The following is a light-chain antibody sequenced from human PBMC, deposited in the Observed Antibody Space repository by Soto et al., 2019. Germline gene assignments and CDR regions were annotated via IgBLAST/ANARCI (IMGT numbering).Light chain of an antibody. J-gene: IGLJ3*02. V-gene: IGLV2-11*01. Sequence: QSALTQPRSVSGSPGQSVTISCTGTSTDVGAYNYVSWYQQHPGKAPKLMIYDVSKRPSGVPDRFSGSKSGNTASLTISGLQAEDEADYHCCSDVGRYTAVFGGGTKLTVL. CDR3: CSDVGRYTAV. CDR2: DVS. CDR1: STDVGAYNY.